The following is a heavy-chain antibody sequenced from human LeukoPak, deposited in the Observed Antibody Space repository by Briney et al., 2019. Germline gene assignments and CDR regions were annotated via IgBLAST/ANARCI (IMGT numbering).Heavy chain of an antibody. Sequence: GGSLRLSCVGSRFIFSGHWMTWVRQAPGKGLEWVANIGEDGRERYYVGSVKGRFTVSRDNTKSSLYLQMNSLRAEDTAVYYCVRPNNRVFDMWGRGTVVTVSS. CDR2: IGEDGRER. V-gene: IGHV3-7*04. D-gene: IGHD1/OR15-1a*01. J-gene: IGHJ3*02. CDR3: VRPNNRVFDM. CDR1: RFIFSGHW.